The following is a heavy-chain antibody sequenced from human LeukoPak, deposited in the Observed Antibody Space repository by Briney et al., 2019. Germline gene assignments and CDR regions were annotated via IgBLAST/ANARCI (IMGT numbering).Heavy chain of an antibody. V-gene: IGHV1-2*02. CDR1: VHISSVYY. CDR2: INTNSGST. CDR3: ASWAYNFYYYYYMDV. D-gene: IGHD1-1*01. J-gene: IGHJ6*03. Sequence: ASPKVSSEPPVHISSVYYMHSVRAAPGQRLEWMAWINTNSGSTKYAQKFQGRVTLTWDTSSSTVYMELNSLRFDDTATYDCASWAYNFYYYYYMDVWGKGTTVTVSS.